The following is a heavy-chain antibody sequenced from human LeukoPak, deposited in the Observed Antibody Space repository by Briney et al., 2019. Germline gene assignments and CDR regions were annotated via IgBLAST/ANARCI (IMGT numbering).Heavy chain of an antibody. J-gene: IGHJ4*02. CDR3: TRDQMNY. CDR1: EFTVSRNY. D-gene: IGHD5-24*01. CDR2: IFSNGDT. Sequence: TGGSLRLSCTASEFTVSRNYMLWVRQAPGKGLEWVSLIFSNGDTHYADSVKGRFTISRDTSKNTVSLRMNSLRVEDTAMYYCTRDQMNYWGKGTLVTVSS. V-gene: IGHV3-53*01.